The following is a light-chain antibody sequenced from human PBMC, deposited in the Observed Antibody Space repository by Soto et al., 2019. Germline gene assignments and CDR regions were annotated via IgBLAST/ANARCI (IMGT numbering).Light chain of an antibody. Sequence: EIVLTQSPGTLSLSPGERATLSCRASQSVISSYLAWYQQKSGQAPRLFIYGASNRATGIPERFSGSGSGTDFTLTISRLEPEDFAVYYCQQYGSSLWTVGQGTNVEI. V-gene: IGKV3-20*01. CDR2: GAS. J-gene: IGKJ1*01. CDR3: QQYGSSLWT. CDR1: QSVISSY.